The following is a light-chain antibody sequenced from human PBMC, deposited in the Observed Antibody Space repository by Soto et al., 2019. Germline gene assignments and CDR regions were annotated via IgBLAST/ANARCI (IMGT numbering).Light chain of an antibody. CDR2: DVD. CDR3: CSYVGSFTVV. CDR1: SSDIGGYSY. V-gene: IGLV2-11*01. J-gene: IGLJ2*01. Sequence: QSVLTQPRSVSGSPGQSVSISCTGTSSDIGGYSYVSWYQQHPNRAPKLIIFDVDKRPSGVPDRFSGSKSGSTASLTISGLQAEDEADYYCCSYVGSFTVVFGGGTKLTVL.